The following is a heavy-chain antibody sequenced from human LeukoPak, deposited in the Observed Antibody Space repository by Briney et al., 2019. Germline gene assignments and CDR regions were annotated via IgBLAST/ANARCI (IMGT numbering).Heavy chain of an antibody. CDR1: GYSISSGYY. Sequence: PSETLSLTCAVSGYSISSGYYWGWIRQPPGKGLEWTGSIYHSGSTYYNPSLKSRVTISVDTSKNQFSLKLSSVTAADTAVYYCARHRRSGVVPAAIRSGVDHWGQGTLVTVSS. CDR2: IYHSGST. V-gene: IGHV4-38-2*01. CDR3: ARHRRSGVVPAAIRSGVDH. D-gene: IGHD2-2*01. J-gene: IGHJ4*02.